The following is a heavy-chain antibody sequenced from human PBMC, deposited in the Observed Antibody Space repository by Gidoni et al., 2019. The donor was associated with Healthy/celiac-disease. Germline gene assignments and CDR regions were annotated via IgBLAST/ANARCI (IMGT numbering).Heavy chain of an antibody. CDR2: ISSSSSTI. V-gene: IGHV3-48*01. Sequence: EVQLVESGGGLVQPGGSLRLSCAASGVTFSSYSMNWVRQAPGKGLECVSYISSSSSTIYYAYSVKGRFTISRDNAKNSLYLQMNSLRAEDTAVYYCARVPNYDFWSGSYYFDYWGQGTLVTVSS. CDR3: ARVPNYDFWSGSYYFDY. D-gene: IGHD3-3*01. CDR1: GVTFSSYS. J-gene: IGHJ4*02.